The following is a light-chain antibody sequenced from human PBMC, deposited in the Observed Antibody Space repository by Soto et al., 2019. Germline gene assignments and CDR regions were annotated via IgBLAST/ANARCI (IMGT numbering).Light chain of an antibody. V-gene: IGKV1-5*03. CDR2: KAT. CDR3: QQYTDFQYT. CDR1: QSIGSG. Sequence: DIQMTQSPSTLSASVGDGVTITCRASQSIGSGLARYQQRPGKAPKLLIYKATNLQTGVPSRFSGSGSGTDFSLTISSLQPVDSATYYCQQYTDFQYTFGQGTKVDIK. J-gene: IGKJ2*01.